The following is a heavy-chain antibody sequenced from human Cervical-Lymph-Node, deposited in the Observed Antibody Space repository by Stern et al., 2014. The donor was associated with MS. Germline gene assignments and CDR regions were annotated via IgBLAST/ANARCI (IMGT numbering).Heavy chain of an antibody. Sequence: EVQLVESGGGLVQPGGSLRLSCAASGFTFSSYDMHWVRQATGKGLEWVSAIGTAGDTYYPCSVKGRFTISRENAKNSLYLQMNSLRAGDTAVYYCARGTHCSGGSCYSSDYFDYWGQGTLVTVSS. V-gene: IGHV3-13*01. CDR2: IGTAGDT. J-gene: IGHJ4*02. CDR1: GFTFSSYD. CDR3: ARGTHCSGGSCYSSDYFDY. D-gene: IGHD2-15*01.